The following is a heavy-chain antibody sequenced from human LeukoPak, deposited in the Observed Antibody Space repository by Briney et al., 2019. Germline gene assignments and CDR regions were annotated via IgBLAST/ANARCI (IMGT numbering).Heavy chain of an antibody. CDR2: ISGDGGST. J-gene: IGHJ6*02. CDR1: GFTFDDYA. V-gene: IGHV3-43*02. Sequence: PGGSLRLSCAASGFTFDDYAMHWVRQAPGQGLEWVSLISGDGGSTYYADSVKGRFTISRDNSKNSLYLQMNSLRTEDTALYHCAKDESDYGMDVWGQGTTVTVSS. CDR3: AKDESDYGMDV.